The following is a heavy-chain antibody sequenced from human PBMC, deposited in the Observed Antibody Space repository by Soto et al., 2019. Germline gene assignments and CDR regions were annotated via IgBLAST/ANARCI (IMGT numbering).Heavy chain of an antibody. CDR1: GYSFTSYW. Sequence: GESLKISCKGSGYSFTSYWIGWVRQMPGKGLEWIGLIYPGDSDTRYSPSFQGQVTISADNSSSTAYLQWSSLKASDTAMYYCSRQVMVRGSPPFAPGSQGTLVTVSS. V-gene: IGHV5-51*01. D-gene: IGHD3-10*01. J-gene: IGHJ5*02. CDR3: SRQVMVRGSPPFAP. CDR2: IYPGDSDT.